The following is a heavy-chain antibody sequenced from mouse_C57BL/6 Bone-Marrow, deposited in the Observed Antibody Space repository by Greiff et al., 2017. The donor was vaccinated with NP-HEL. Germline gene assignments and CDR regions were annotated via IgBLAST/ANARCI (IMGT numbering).Heavy chain of an antibody. CDR1: GFNIKNTY. Sequence: VQLKESVAELVRPGASVKLSCTASGFNIKNTYMHWVKQRPEQGLEWIGRIDPANGNTKYAPKFQGKATITADTSSNTAYLQLSSLTSEDTAIYYCAGSYYGNYTFAYWGQGTLVTVSA. V-gene: IGHV14-3*01. J-gene: IGHJ3*01. CDR3: AGSYYGNYTFAY. D-gene: IGHD2-10*01. CDR2: IDPANGNT.